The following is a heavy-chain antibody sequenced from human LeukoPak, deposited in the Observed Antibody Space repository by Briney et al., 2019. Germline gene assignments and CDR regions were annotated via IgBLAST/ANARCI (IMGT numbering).Heavy chain of an antibody. CDR3: ARRFLSYWYFDF. Sequence: KPSETLSLTCAVSGDSISSYYWNWIRQPPGKGLEWIGYISNDGSTNYNSSLRSRVTISVDTSKNQFSLRLRSVTAADTAVYYCARRFLSYWYFDFWGRGTLVTVSS. V-gene: IGHV4-59*08. D-gene: IGHD3-3*01. J-gene: IGHJ2*01. CDR1: GDSISSYY. CDR2: ISNDGST.